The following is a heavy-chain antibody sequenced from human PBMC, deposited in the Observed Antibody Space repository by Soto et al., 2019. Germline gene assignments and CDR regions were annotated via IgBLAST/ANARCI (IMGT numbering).Heavy chain of an antibody. CDR3: AREGLRPFDAFDI. CDR2: IYYSGSA. V-gene: IGHV4-59*01. Sequence: SETLSLTCTVSGGSISSYYWSWIRQPPGKGLEWIGYIYYSGSANYDPSLKSRVTISVDTSKNQFSLKLSSVTAADTAVYYCAREGLRPFDAFDIWGQGTMVTVSS. CDR1: GGSISSYY. J-gene: IGHJ3*02.